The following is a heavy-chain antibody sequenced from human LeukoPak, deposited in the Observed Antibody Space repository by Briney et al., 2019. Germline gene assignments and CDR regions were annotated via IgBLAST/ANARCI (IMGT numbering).Heavy chain of an antibody. D-gene: IGHD2-21*02. CDR1: GFTFSDYY. Sequence: GGSLRLSCAASGFTFSDYYMSWLRQAPGKGLEGVSYISSSGSNIYYADSVKGRFTISRDNAKNSVYPQMTSLRAEDTAVYYCARGVLRDLLDPWGQGTLVTVSS. CDR2: ISSSGSNI. CDR3: ARGVLRDLLDP. V-gene: IGHV3-11*01. J-gene: IGHJ5*02.